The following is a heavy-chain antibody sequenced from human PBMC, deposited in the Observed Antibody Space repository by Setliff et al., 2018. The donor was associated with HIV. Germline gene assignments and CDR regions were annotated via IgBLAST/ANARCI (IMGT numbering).Heavy chain of an antibody. CDR2: VYYSGNT. D-gene: IGHD1-26*01. Sequence: SETLSLTCIVSGGSISNTGYYWSWIRQHPGKGLEWIGYVYYSGNTYYNPSLKSRVTISVDTSKNQFSLNLRSVTAADTAVYYCARRSGWELQYFDYWGQGTLVTVSS. CDR3: ARRSGWELQYFDY. CDR1: GGSISNTGYY. V-gene: IGHV4-31*03. J-gene: IGHJ4*02.